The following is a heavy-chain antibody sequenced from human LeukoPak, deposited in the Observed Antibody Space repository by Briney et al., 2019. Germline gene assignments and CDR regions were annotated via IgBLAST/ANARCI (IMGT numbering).Heavy chain of an antibody. CDR1: SDSISRDTYY. V-gene: IGHV4-61*02. Sequence: PSETLSLTCTVSSDSISRDTYYWSWIRQPAGKGLDWIGRIYASGNSNYNASLKSRVTISIDTSKNQFSLRLSSVIAADTAVYYCAGTRRYCSGGSCYNWFDPWGQGTLVTVSS. CDR3: AGTRRYCSGGSCYNWFDP. D-gene: IGHD2-15*01. J-gene: IGHJ5*02. CDR2: IYASGNS.